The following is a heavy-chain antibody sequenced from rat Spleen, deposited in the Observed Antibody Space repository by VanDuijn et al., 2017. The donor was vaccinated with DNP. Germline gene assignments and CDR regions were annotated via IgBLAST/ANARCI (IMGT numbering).Heavy chain of an antibody. J-gene: IGHJ4*01. CDR1: GFTFSDYN. CDR3: TRINYGGYYYVMDA. Sequence: EVQLVESGGGLVQPGRSLKLSCAASGFTFSDYNMAWVRQAPEKGLEWIASITSTGGSTYYPDSVKGRFTLSRDDAKSTLYLQMASLRSEDTATYYCTRINYGGYYYVMDAWGQGASVTVSS. V-gene: IGHV5-7*01. CDR2: ITSTGGST. D-gene: IGHD1-11*01.